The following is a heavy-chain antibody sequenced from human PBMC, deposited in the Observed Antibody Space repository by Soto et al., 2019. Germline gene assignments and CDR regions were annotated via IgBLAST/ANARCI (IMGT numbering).Heavy chain of an antibody. CDR1: GGSISSSSYY. D-gene: IGHD6-13*01. CDR2: IYYSGST. Sequence: QLQLQESGPGLVKPSETLSLTCTVSGGSISSSSYYWGWIRQPPGKGLEWIGSIYYSGSTYYNPSLKSRVTISVDTSKNQSSLKLSSVTAADTAVYYCARGLIAAAGTLGAWGQGTLVTVSS. V-gene: IGHV4-39*01. J-gene: IGHJ5*02. CDR3: ARGLIAAAGTLGA.